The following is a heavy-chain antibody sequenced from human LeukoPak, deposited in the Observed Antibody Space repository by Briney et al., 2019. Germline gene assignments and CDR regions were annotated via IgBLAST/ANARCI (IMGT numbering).Heavy chain of an antibody. J-gene: IGHJ4*02. CDR3: TRTPDGVDY. CDR2: IYDSGST. V-gene: IGHV4-39*01. Sequence: TSETLSLTCTVSGGSIRSSYYYWGWIRQPPGKGLEWIGSIYDSGSTYYNPSLKSRVTISVDTSKNQFSLKLNSVTAADTAVYYCTRTPDGVDYWGQGTLVTVSS. CDR1: GGSIRSSYYY. D-gene: IGHD3-10*01.